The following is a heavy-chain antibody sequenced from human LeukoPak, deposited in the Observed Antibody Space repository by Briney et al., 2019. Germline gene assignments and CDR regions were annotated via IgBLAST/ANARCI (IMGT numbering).Heavy chain of an antibody. CDR2: ISSSSSTI. CDR1: GFTFSSYS. D-gene: IGHD6-6*01. CDR3: ARVRDSSPYYFDY. Sequence: GGSLRLSCAASGFTFSSYSMNWVRQAPGKGREWFSYISSSSSTIYYADSVKGRFTISRDNAKNSLYLQMNSLRAEDTAVYYCARVRDSSPYYFDYWGQGTLVSVSS. V-gene: IGHV3-48*01. J-gene: IGHJ4*02.